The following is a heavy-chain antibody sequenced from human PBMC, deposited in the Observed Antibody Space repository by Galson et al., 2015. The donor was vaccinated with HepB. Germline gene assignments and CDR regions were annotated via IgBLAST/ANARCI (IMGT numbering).Heavy chain of an antibody. Sequence: LRLSCAASGFTFSNYWMSWVRQAPGGGLERAANIKEDGSEQYYVDSVKGRFTISRDNAKNSVYLQMNSLRADDTAVYYCARVRGGSHQRYFDLWGRGTLVTVSS. D-gene: IGHD1-26*01. CDR2: IKEDGSEQ. V-gene: IGHV3-7*01. CDR1: GFTFSNYW. CDR3: ARVRGGSHQRYFDL. J-gene: IGHJ2*01.